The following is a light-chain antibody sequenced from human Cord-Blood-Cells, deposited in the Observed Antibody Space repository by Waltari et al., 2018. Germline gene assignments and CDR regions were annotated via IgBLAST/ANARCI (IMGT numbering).Light chain of an antibody. J-gene: IGKJ4*01. Sequence: DIVLTQSPDSLAVSLGERATSNRKSRQSVLYSSNNKNYLAWYQQKPGQPPKLLIYWASTRESGVPDRFSGSGSGTDFTLTISSLQAEDVAVYYCQQYYSTPLTFGGGTKVEIK. V-gene: IGKV4-1*01. CDR1: QSVLYSSNNKNY. CDR2: WAS. CDR3: QQYYSTPLT.